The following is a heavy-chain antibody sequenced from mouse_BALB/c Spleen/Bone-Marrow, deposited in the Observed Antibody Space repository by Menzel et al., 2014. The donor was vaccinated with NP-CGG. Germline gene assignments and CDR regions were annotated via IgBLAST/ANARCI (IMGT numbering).Heavy chain of an antibody. D-gene: IGHD2-10*02. CDR2: IDPENGDT. CDR3: NEGYGNYGY. V-gene: IGHV14-4*02. CDR1: GFNIKDYY. Sequence: QLQESGAELVRSGASVKLSCTASGFNIKDYYMHWVKQRPEQGLEWIGWIDPENGDTEYAPKFQGKATMTADTSSNTAYLQLSSLTSEDTAVYYCNEGYGNYGYWGQGTTLTVSS. J-gene: IGHJ2*01.